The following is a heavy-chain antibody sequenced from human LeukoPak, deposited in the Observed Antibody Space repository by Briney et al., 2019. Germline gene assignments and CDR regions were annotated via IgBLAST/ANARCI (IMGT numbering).Heavy chain of an antibody. CDR1: GYTFTSYA. D-gene: IGHD6-19*01. Sequence: ASVKVSCKASGYTFTSYAMHWVRQAPGQRLEWMGWINAGNGNTKYSQEFQGRVAITRDTSASTAYMELSSLRSEDMAVYYCARESEQWLAYFDYWGQGTLVTVSS. CDR3: ARESEQWLAYFDY. V-gene: IGHV1-3*03. J-gene: IGHJ4*02. CDR2: INAGNGNT.